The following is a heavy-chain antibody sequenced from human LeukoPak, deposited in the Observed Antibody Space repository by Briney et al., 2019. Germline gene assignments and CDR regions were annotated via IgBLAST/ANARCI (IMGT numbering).Heavy chain of an antibody. J-gene: IGHJ3*02. CDR1: GFTFRKYW. D-gene: IGHD3-10*01. CDR3: ARARRADLRFGEAFRHSKAVRAFDI. CDR2: IKKDGSEK. V-gene: IGHV3-7*01. Sequence: GGSLRLSCAASGFTFRKYWMSWVREAPGKGLECGANIKKDGSEKYCVDSVKGRFTISRDKAKNSLYLQMNSLRAEDTAVFYCARARRADLRFGEAFRHSKAVRAFDIWGQGTMVTVSS.